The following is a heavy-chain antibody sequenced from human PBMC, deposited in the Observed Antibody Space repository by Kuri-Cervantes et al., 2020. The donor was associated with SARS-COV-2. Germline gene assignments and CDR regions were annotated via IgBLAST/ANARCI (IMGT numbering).Heavy chain of an antibody. D-gene: IGHD1-26*01. CDR2: IWYDGSNK. J-gene: IGHJ4*02. CDR1: GFTFSSYA. CDR3: ARGEGPFDY. V-gene: IGHV3-33*08. Sequence: GGSLRLSCAASGFTFSSYAMSWVRQAPGKGLEWVAVIWYDGSNKYYADSVKGRFTISRDNSKNTLYLQMNSLRAEDTAVYYCARGEGPFDYWGQGTLVTVSS.